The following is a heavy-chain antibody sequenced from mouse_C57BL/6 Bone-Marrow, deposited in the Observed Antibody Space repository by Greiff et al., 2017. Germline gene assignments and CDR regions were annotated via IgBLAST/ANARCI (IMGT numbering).Heavy chain of an antibody. CDR1: GYTFTSYA. CDR3: ARETYDDPYFDY. Sequence: QVQLKESGPELVKPGASVKLSCKASGYTFTSYALHWVEQRPGQGLEWLGWIYPSDGSTKYNAKFKGKATLTVDTSSSTAYMELHSLTSEDSAVYFCARETYDDPYFDYWGQGTTLTVSS. CDR2: IYPSDGST. D-gene: IGHD2-3*01. J-gene: IGHJ2*01. V-gene: IGHV1-85*01.